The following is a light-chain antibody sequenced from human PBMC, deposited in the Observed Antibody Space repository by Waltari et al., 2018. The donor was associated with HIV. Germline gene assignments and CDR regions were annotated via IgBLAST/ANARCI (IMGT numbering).Light chain of an antibody. CDR2: DVS. CDR3: SSYSTNTNNSPWV. J-gene: IGLJ3*02. CDR1: PSHVGTSNY. V-gene: IGLV2-14*03. Sequence: QSALAQPASVSGSPGQSTTLSCPGTPSHVGTSNYVPWYQQHPGKGPKLVIFDVSHRPSGISDRFSGSRSGNTASLTISGLRAEDEADYFCSSYSTNTNNSPWVFGGGTKVTVL.